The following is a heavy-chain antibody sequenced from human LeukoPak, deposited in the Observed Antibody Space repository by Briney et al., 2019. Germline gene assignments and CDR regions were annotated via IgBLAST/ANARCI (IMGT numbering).Heavy chain of an antibody. CDR3: TGDNFDSSVKFDY. J-gene: IGHJ4*02. CDR2: IRSEANNYAT. CDR1: GFTFSGSA. D-gene: IGHD3-22*01. V-gene: IGHV3-73*01. Sequence: PGGSLTLSCVVSGFTFSGSAVHWVRQASGKGLEWVGRIRSEANNYATAYAASVKGRFTISRDDSKNTAYLQMNSLKTEDTAVYYCTGDNFDSSVKFDYWGQGTLVTVSS.